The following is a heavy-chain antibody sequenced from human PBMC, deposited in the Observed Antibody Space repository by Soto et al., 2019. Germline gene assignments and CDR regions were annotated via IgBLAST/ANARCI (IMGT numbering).Heavy chain of an antibody. CDR2: IIPVFDKA. CDR1: GGSFGSSA. V-gene: IGHV1-69*01. D-gene: IGHD3-16*01. CDR3: ARLRRDWGDAFDL. Sequence: QVQLVQSGADVKKPGSSVKVSCKTSGGSFGSSAISWVRQAPAQGLEWLGEIIPVFDKANYAKNSQGRLTITADELTGTVFMELSSLRSEDTAVYFCARLRRDWGDAFDLWDLGTFVTVSS. J-gene: IGHJ3*01.